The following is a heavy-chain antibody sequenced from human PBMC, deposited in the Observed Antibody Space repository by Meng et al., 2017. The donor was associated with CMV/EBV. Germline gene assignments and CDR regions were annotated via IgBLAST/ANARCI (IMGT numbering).Heavy chain of an antibody. Sequence: QVPVSGVGQRRVKPSRPRSRPCPCSGVSISSDYCGWIRQPAGKVLEWIGRIYTRGSTNYNPSLKSRVTMSVDTSKNQFSLKLSSVTAADTAVYYCARGGLYYYDSSGHFDYWGQGTLVTVSS. CDR1: GVSISSDY. CDR2: IYTRGST. D-gene: IGHD3-22*01. J-gene: IGHJ4*02. V-gene: IGHV4-4*07. CDR3: ARGGLYYYDSSGHFDY.